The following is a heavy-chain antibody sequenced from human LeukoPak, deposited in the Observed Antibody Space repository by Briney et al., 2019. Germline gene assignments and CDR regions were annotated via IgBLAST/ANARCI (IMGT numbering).Heavy chain of an antibody. D-gene: IGHD3-22*01. CDR3: ARDPYYYDSSGYYYYYGMDV. CDR2: IYHSGST. V-gene: IGHV4-38-2*02. Sequence: SETLSLTCTVSGYSISSGYYWGWIRQPPGKGLEWIGGIYHSGSTYYNPSLKSRVTISVDTSKNQFSLKLSSVTAADTAVYYCARDPYYYDSSGYYYYYGMDVWGQGTTVTISS. CDR1: GYSISSGYY. J-gene: IGHJ6*02.